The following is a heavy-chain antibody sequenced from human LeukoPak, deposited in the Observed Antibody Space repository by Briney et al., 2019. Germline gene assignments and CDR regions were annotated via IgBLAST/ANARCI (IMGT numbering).Heavy chain of an antibody. CDR3: ARDPQQLVGATGGGFEY. CDR2: INPCNSKT. V-gene: IGHV1-18*01. Sequence: DTLKVSCKASGYTFTSYGISWVRQAPGQGLEWMGWINPCNSKTYNAQNFQGRVTTTTATSTNTAYMELRSLRSDDTAVYYCARDPQQLVGATGGGFEYWGQGTLVTV. J-gene: IGHJ4*02. D-gene: IGHD1-26*01. CDR1: GYTFTSYG.